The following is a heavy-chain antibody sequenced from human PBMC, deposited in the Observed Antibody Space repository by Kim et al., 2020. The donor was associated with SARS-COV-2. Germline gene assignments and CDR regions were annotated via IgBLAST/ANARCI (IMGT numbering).Heavy chain of an antibody. CDR3: ARENDKITMVRGVIRGWFDP. V-gene: IGHV3-30*07. Sequence: RFTISRDNSKNTLYLQMNSLRAEDTAVYYCARENDKITMVRGVIRGWFDPWGQGTLVTVSS. D-gene: IGHD3-10*01. J-gene: IGHJ5*02.